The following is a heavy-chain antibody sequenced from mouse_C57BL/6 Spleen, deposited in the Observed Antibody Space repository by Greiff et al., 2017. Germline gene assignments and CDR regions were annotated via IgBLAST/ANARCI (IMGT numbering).Heavy chain of an antibody. CDR3: VRQEGYYYGSSHAFDY. CDR1: GFSFNTYA. D-gene: IGHD1-1*01. CDR2: IRSKSNNYAT. Sequence: EVMLVESGGGLVQPKGSLKLSCAASGFSFNTYAMNWVRQAPGKGLEWVARIRSKSNNYATYYADSVKDRFTISRDDSESMLYLQMNNLKTEDTAMYCCVRQEGYYYGSSHAFDYWGQGTTLTVSS. J-gene: IGHJ2*01. V-gene: IGHV10-1*01.